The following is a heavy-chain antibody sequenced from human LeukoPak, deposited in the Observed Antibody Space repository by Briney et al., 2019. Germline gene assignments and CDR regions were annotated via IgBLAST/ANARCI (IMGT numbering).Heavy chain of an antibody. CDR3: ARDYGGSSPFDY. J-gene: IGHJ4*02. D-gene: IGHD4-23*01. Sequence: GGSLRLSCAASGFTFSNYEMHWVRRAPGKGLGGVSYISSSGSDIYYADSVKGQFTISRDNAKNSLYLHMNSLRAEDTAVYYCARDYGGSSPFDYWGQGTLVTVSS. CDR2: ISSSGSDI. CDR1: GFTFSNYE. V-gene: IGHV3-48*03.